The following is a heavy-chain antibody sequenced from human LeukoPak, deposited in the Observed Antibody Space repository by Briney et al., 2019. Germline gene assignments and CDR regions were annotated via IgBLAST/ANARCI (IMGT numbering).Heavy chain of an antibody. CDR2: IYYSGST. D-gene: IGHD3-16*01. J-gene: IGHJ4*02. V-gene: IGHV4-39*01. CDR1: GGSISSSSYY. Sequence: PSETLSLTCTVSGGSISSSSYYWGWIRQPPGKGLEWIGSIYYSGSTYYNPSLKSRVTISVDTSKNQFSLKLSPVTAADTAVYYCARSYGEVVYFDYWGQGTLVTVSS. CDR3: ARSYGEVVYFDY.